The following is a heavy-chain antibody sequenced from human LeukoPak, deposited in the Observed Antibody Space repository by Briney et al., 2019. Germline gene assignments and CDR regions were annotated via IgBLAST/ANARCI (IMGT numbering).Heavy chain of an antibody. CDR2: VKEDGSQK. Sequence: GGSLRLSCTASGFTFSRYCMSWVRQAPRKGLEWVASVKEDGSQKNYADTVKGRFTISRDNAQKSLVLQMSSLRAEDTAMYYCAREAYWGPGTLVTVSS. CDR3: AREAY. J-gene: IGHJ4*02. CDR1: GFTFSRYC. V-gene: IGHV3-7*01.